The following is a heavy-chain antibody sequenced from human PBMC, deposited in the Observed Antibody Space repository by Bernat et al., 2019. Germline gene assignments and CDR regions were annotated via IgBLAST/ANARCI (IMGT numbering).Heavy chain of an antibody. CDR2: MSGNSETT. CDR3: ARSRALRYCDWLSLIPDY. V-gene: IGHV3-23*01. J-gene: IGHJ4*02. CDR1: GFTFSANA. D-gene: IGHD3-9*01. Sequence: EVQVLQSGGGLVQPGGSLSLSCAASGFTFSANAMTWVRQAPGKGLEWVATMSGNSETTNYADSVKGRFTISRDNSKNTLYLQMNSLRAEDTAVYYCARSRALRYCDWLSLIPDYWGQGTLVTVSS.